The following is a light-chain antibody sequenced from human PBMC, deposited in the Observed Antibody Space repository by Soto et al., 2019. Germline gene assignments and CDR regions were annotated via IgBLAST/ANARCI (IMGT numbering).Light chain of an antibody. CDR2: EVS. J-gene: IGLJ2*01. V-gene: IGLV2-14*01. CDR1: SSDIGRYNY. Sequence: QSALSQPASVSGSPGQSITISCTGTSSDIGRYNYVSWYQQHPGMAPQLLIYEVSDRPSGVSNRFSGSKSGNTASLTISGLQAEDEAYYFCTSYTTTSAVIFGGGTKVTVL. CDR3: TSYTTTSAVI.